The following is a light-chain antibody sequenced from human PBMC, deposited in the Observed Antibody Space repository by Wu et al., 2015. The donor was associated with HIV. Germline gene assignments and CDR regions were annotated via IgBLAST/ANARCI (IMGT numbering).Light chain of an antibody. CDR2: AAS. V-gene: IGKV1-8*01. J-gene: IGKJ4*01. Sequence: AIQITQSLSSLSASTGDTVNITCQTSQHIRSSLAWYRQKPGKVPELLIYAASNLHRGVPSRFSGSGSGTGFTLTISCLHSEDLATFYCHQYDTFPFTFGRRDRRWTSN. CDR3: HQYDTFPFT. CDR1: QHIRSS.